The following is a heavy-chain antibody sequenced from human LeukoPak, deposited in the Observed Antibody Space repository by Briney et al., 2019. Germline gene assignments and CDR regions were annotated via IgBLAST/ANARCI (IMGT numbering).Heavy chain of an antibody. J-gene: IGHJ6*02. CDR1: GFTFSSYS. Sequence: RAGGSLRLSCAASGFTFSSYSMNWVRQAPGKGLEWVSYISSSSNTIYYADSVKGRFTISRDNAKNSLYLQMNSLRAEDTAVYYCARGRWDWLQDMDVWGQGTTVTVSS. D-gene: IGHD3/OR15-3a*01. CDR2: ISSSSNTI. V-gene: IGHV3-48*01. CDR3: ARGRWDWLQDMDV.